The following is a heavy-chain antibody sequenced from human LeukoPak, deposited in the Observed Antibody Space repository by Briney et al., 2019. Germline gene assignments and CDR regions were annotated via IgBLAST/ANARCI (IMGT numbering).Heavy chain of an antibody. CDR1: GGSLSSYY. V-gene: IGHV4-59*01. CDR2: IYYTGST. D-gene: IGHD6-19*01. Sequence: SETLSLTCTVSGGSLSSYYWSWIRQPPGKGLEWIGYIYYTGSTNYNPSLKSRVTISAVTSKNQCSQNLTFVSAADTVVYYCARGAAVADPVGQGTLVTVSS. CDR3: ARGAAVADP. J-gene: IGHJ5*02.